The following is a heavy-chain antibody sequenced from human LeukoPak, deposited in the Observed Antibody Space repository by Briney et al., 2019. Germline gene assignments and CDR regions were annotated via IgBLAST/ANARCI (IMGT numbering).Heavy chain of an antibody. CDR3: ARGFAYGDTGSFDY. CDR2: IYYSGSN. CDR1: GCSISSYY. Sequence: SETLSLTCTVSGCSISSYYWSWIRQPPGKGLEWIGYIYYSGSNTYNPSLKSRVTISVDTSKNQFSLKLNSVTAADTAMYYCARGFAYGDTGSFDYWGQGTLVTVSS. J-gene: IGHJ4*02. D-gene: IGHD4-17*01. V-gene: IGHV4-59*01.